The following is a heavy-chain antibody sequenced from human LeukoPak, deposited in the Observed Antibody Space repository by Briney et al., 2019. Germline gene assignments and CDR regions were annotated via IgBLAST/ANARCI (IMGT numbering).Heavy chain of an antibody. J-gene: IGHJ6*02. CDR2: IYHSGST. Sequence: PSETLSLTCAVSGGPISSGSYSWSWIRQPPGKGLEWIGYIYHSGSTYYNPSLKSRVTISVDRSKNQFSLNLSSVTAADTAVYYCARGGGAPYYGMDVWGRGTTVTVSS. CDR3: ARGGGAPYYGMDV. D-gene: IGHD3-16*01. V-gene: IGHV4-30-2*01. CDR1: GGPISSGSYS.